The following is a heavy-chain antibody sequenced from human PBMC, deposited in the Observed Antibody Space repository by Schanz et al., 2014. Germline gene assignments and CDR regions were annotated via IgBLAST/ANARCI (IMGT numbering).Heavy chain of an antibody. CDR2: LGGSTGGI. J-gene: IGHJ4*02. CDR3: AKTLGGAGLTLYFDH. Sequence: EVQLVESGGGLVEPGGSLRLSCEASGFTFSTSAMSWVRQAPGKGLEWVSSLGGSTGGIYYADSVRGRFTISRDNFKNRLYLQMNSLRLEDTAIYYCAKTLGGAGLTLYFDHWGQGSLVTVS. CDR1: GFTFSTSA. D-gene: IGHD3-10*01. V-gene: IGHV3-23*04.